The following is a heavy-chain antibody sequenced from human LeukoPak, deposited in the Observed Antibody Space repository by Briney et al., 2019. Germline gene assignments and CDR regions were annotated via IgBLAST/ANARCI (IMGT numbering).Heavy chain of an antibody. CDR3: ARAVRADNYFDY. Sequence: GASVKVSCKASGYTFTDYYMHWVRQAPGQGLEWMGIINPSGGSTSYAQKFQGRVTMTRDTSTSTVYMELSSLRSEDTAVYYCARAVRADNYFDYWAREPWSPSPQ. CDR1: GYTFTDYY. CDR2: INPSGGST. D-gene: IGHD6-13*01. V-gene: IGHV1-46*01. J-gene: IGHJ4*02.